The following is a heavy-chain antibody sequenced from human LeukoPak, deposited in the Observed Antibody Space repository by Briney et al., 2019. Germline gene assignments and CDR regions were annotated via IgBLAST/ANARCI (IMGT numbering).Heavy chain of an antibody. CDR2: IKNKADRGEI. J-gene: IGHJ4*02. CDR3: TTESSGSLPY. V-gene: IGHV3-15*07. D-gene: IGHD1-26*01. Sequence: KSGGSLRLSYAASGFSFSDTYINWVRQIPGTGLEWVGLIKNKADRGEIEYAAPVKDRFTISRDDSKNTVYLQMSSLKTEDTAVYYCTTESSGSLPYWGQGTLVTVSS. CDR1: GFSFSDTY.